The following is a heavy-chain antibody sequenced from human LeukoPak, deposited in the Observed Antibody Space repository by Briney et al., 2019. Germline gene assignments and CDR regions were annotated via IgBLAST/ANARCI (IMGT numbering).Heavy chain of an antibody. J-gene: IGHJ6*02. CDR2: INHSGST. V-gene: IGHV4-34*01. Sequence: KPSETLSLTCAVYGGSFSGYYWSWIRQPPGKGLEWIGEINHSGSTNYDPSLKSRVTISVDTSKNQFSLKLSSVTAADTAVYYCAREQVAVAGTYSYYYYGMDVWGQGTTVTVSS. CDR1: GGSFSGYY. D-gene: IGHD6-19*01. CDR3: AREQVAVAGTYSYYYYGMDV.